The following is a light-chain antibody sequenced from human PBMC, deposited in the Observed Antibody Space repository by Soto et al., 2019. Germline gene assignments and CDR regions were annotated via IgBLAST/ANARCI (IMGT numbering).Light chain of an antibody. V-gene: IGKV3-11*01. Sequence: IGLTQSPATLSLSTGERATLSCRASQIVSSYLAWYQQKPGQAPRLLIYDASNRATGIPARFSGSGSGTDFTLTISSLEPEDFAVYYCQQRSNWPPTFGQGTKVAIK. CDR1: QIVSSY. J-gene: IGKJ1*01. CDR3: QQRSNWPPT. CDR2: DAS.